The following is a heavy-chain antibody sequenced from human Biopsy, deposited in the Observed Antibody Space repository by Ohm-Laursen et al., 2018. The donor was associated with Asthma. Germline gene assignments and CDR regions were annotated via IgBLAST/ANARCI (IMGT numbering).Heavy chain of an antibody. D-gene: IGHD4-23*01. CDR1: GGSVSSGSYY. Sequence: GTLSLTCTVSGGSVSSGSYYWSWIRQPPGKGLEWIGYVFYGGATNYNPSLKSRVTISVDTSKNQFFLRLSSVTAADTAVYYCARGVVYGGDSYAEYFQHWGQGTLVTVSS. CDR2: VFYGGAT. J-gene: IGHJ1*01. V-gene: IGHV4-61*01. CDR3: ARGVVYGGDSYAEYFQH.